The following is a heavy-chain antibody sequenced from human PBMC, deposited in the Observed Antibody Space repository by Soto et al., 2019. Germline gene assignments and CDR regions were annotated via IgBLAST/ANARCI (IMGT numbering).Heavy chain of an antibody. CDR3: ARRRNYGDYYYYYMDV. Sequence: SETLSLTCTVSGGSISSSSYYWGWIRQPPGKGLEWIGSIYYSGSTYYNPSLKSRVTISVDTSKNQFSLKLSSVTAADTAVYYCARRRNYGDYYYYYMDVWGKGTTVTVSS. V-gene: IGHV4-39*01. D-gene: IGHD4-17*01. CDR2: IYYSGST. CDR1: GGSISSSSYY. J-gene: IGHJ6*03.